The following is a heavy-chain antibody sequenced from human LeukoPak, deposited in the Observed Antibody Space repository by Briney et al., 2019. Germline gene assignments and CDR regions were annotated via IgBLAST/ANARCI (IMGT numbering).Heavy chain of an antibody. V-gene: IGHV4-4*02. D-gene: IGHD3-22*01. CDR1: GDSINSLDL. CDR2: MYLGGTT. CDR3: AGLVGRYSSGLYYYYFDY. Sequence: PSETLSLTCTVSGDSINSLDLWSWVRQSPGQGLEWIGEMYLGGTTHSNPSVKSRVTISIDKSKNQFFLNLSSVTAADTAVYYCAGLVGRYSSGLYYYYFDYWGQGTLVTVSS. J-gene: IGHJ4*02.